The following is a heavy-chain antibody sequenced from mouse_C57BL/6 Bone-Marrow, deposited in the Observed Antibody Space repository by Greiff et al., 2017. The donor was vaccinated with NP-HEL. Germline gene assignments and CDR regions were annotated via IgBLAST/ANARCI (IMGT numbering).Heavy chain of an antibody. CDR3: ARRGTGGAMDY. Sequence: QVQLQQSGAELVKPGASVKLSCKASGYTFTSYWMHWVKQRPGQGLEWIGMIHPNSGSTNYNEKFKSKATLTVDKSSSTAYMQLSSLTSEDSAVYYCARRGTGGAMDYWGQGTSVTVSS. CDR2: IHPNSGST. J-gene: IGHJ4*01. D-gene: IGHD2-14*01. CDR1: GYTFTSYW. V-gene: IGHV1-64*01.